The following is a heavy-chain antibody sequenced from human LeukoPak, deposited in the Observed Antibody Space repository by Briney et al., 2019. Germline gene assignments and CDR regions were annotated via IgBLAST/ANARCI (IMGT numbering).Heavy chain of an antibody. CDR2: VSSSGNTQ. CDR1: GITFSDYY. D-gene: IGHD2-15*01. V-gene: IGHV3-11*04. J-gene: IGHJ6*03. CDR3: ARDQADYYYMDV. Sequence: GGSLRLSCTVSGITFSDYYMNWIRQAPGKALEYIAYVSSSGNTQFYADSVRGRFKISRDNAKNSLYLQMNSLRAEDTAVYYCARDQADYYYMDVWGKGTTVTVSS.